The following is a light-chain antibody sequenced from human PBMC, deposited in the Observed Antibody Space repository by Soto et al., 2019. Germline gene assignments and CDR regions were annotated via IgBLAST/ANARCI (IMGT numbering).Light chain of an antibody. J-gene: IGKJ2*01. Sequence: DIQMTQSPSSLSASVGDRVAITCRASQNIGHYLSWYAQKPGKAPKLLIYGASSLQSGVPSRFSGSGSGTHFTLTISSLQPEDFATYYCQQSDSIPFTFGQGTKLEMK. CDR1: QNIGHY. CDR2: GAS. V-gene: IGKV1-39*01. CDR3: QQSDSIPFT.